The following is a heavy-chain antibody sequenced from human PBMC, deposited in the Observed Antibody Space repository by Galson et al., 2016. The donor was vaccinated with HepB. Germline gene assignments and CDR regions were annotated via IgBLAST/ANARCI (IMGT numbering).Heavy chain of an antibody. CDR2: IFSDDEK. J-gene: IGHJ4*02. CDR3: AHSENGDVVGY. D-gene: IGHD4-17*01. V-gene: IGHV2-26*01. Sequence: PALVKPTQTLTLTCTVSGFSLSNGRMGVSWIRQPPGKALEWLAHIFSDDEKSYSTSLKRRLTIFKDTSRSQVVLTMTNMDPVDTATYYCAHSENGDVVGYWGQGTVVIVSS. CDR1: GFSLSNGRMG.